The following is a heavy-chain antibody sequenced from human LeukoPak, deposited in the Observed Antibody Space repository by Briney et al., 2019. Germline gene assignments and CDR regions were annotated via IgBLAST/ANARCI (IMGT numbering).Heavy chain of an antibody. CDR1: GFTFSSYG. Sequence: GGSLRLSCAASGFTFSSYGMHWVRQAPGKGLEWVAVIWYDGTNTYYADFVKGRFTISRDNSKNTLYLQMNSLRAEDTAVYYCARDFCSGGSCYPDAFDIWGQGTMVTVSS. CDR3: ARDFCSGGSCYPDAFDI. D-gene: IGHD2-15*01. J-gene: IGHJ3*02. V-gene: IGHV3-33*01. CDR2: IWYDGTNT.